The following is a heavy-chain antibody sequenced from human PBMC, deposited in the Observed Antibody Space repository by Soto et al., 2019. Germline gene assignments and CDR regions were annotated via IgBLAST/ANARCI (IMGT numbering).Heavy chain of an antibody. J-gene: IGHJ5*02. V-gene: IGHV4-38-2*02. CDR2: IYHSGST. CDR1: GYPISSGYY. CDR3: AREGYCTNGVCYNWFDP. D-gene: IGHD2-8*01. Sequence: SETLSLTCAVSGYPISSGYYWGWIRQPPGKGLEWIGSIYHSGSTYYNPSLKSRVTISVDTSKNQFSLKLSSVTAADTAVYYCAREGYCTNGVCYNWFDPWGQGTLVTVSS.